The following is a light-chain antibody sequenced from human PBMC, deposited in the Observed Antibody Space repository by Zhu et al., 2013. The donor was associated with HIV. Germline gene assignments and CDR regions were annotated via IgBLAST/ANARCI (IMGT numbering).Light chain of an antibody. V-gene: IGLV1-44*01. CDR2: SNN. Sequence: QSVLTQPPSASGTPGQRVTISCSGSSSNIGTNTVNWYQQLPGTAPKLLIYSNNLRPSGVPDRFSGSKSGTSASLAISGLQSEDEADYYCAAWDAXLTSSVFGTGTKVTV. CDR3: AAWDAXLTSSV. CDR1: SSNIGTNT. J-gene: IGLJ1*01.